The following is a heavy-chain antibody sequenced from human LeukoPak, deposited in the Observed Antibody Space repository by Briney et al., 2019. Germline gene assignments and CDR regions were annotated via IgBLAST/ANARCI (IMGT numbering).Heavy chain of an antibody. CDR1: GFTFSTHG. Sequence: PGGSLRLSCAASGFTFSTHGMHWVRQAPGKGLEWVALISFDGRDKQYADSVKGRFTISKDNSKNTLYLQMNSLSGDDTSMYFCARAYGGLIDYWGQGTLVTVSS. CDR2: ISFDGRDK. J-gene: IGHJ4*02. V-gene: IGHV3-30*19. CDR3: ARAYGGLIDY. D-gene: IGHD3-16*01.